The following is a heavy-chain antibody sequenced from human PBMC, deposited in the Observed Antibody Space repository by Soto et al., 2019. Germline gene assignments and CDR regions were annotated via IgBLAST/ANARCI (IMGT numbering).Heavy chain of an antibody. CDR3: AKEGLYKTLDY. J-gene: IGHJ4*02. D-gene: IGHD1-1*01. V-gene: IGHV3-30*18. CDR2: ISYDGNNK. Sequence: QVQLVESGGGVVQPGRSLRLSCAASGCTFKSYGMHWVRQAPGKGLEWVAVISYDGNNKYYADSVKGRFTISRDIPKNTLYLQLNSLRAEDTAVYYCAKEGLYKTLDYWGQGTLVTVSS. CDR1: GCTFKSYG.